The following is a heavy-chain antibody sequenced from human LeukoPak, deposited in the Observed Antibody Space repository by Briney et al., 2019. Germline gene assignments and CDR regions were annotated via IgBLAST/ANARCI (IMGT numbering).Heavy chain of an antibody. CDR3: ARDLTGGDDYFDY. J-gene: IGHJ4*02. CDR1: EFTFNTYW. CDR2: INQDGTET. D-gene: IGHD7-27*01. Sequence: GESLRLSCAASEFTFNTYWMSWVRQAPGKGLEWVGNINQDGTETFCADSVKGRFIISRDNAENSLYLQMNSLRAEDAAVYYCARDLTGGDDYFDYWGQGTLVTVSS. V-gene: IGHV3-7*01.